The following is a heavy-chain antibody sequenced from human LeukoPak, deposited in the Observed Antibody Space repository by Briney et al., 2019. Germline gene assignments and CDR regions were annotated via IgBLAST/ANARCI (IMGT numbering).Heavy chain of an antibody. Sequence: GGSLRLSCAASGFTFDDYGMSWVRQGPGKGLEWVSGINWNGGSTGYADSVKGRFTISRDNAKKSLYLRMNSLRAEDTALYYCARSSVSAYAFDIWGQGTMVTVSS. CDR1: GFTFDDYG. V-gene: IGHV3-20*04. D-gene: IGHD6-6*01. J-gene: IGHJ3*02. CDR3: ARSSVSAYAFDI. CDR2: INWNGGST.